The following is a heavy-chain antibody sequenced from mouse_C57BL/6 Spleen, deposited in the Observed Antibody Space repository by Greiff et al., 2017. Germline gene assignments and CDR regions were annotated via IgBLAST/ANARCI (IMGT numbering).Heavy chain of an antibody. J-gene: IGHJ2*01. V-gene: IGHV1-52*01. Sequence: VQLQQPGAELVRPGSSVKLSCKASGYTFTSYWMHWVKQRPIQGLEWIGNIDPSDSETHYNQKFKDKATLTVDKSSSTAYMQLSSLTSEDSAVYYGARGGGTYYFDYWGQGTTLTVSS. D-gene: IGHD4-1*01. CDR3: ARGGGTYYFDY. CDR1: GYTFTSYW. CDR2: IDPSDSET.